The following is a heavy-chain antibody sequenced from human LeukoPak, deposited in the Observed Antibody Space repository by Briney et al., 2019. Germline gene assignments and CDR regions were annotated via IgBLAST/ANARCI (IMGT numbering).Heavy chain of an antibody. D-gene: IGHD3-22*01. CDR1: GYSISSGYY. V-gene: IGHV4-38-2*02. Sequence: SETLSLTCGVSGYSISSGYYWGWIRQPPGKGLEWIGSIYHSGSTYYNPSFKSRVTISVDTSKNQFSLKLSSVTAVDTAVYYCAREDYDSSGYYRPYWGQGTLVTVSS. CDR2: IYHSGST. J-gene: IGHJ4*02. CDR3: AREDYDSSGYYRPY.